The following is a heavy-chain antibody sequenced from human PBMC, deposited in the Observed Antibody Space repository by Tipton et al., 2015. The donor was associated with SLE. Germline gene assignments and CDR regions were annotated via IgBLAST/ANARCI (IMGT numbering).Heavy chain of an antibody. J-gene: IGHJ4*02. CDR1: GSSFDDFA. D-gene: IGHD6-19*01. Sequence: RSLRLSCAASGSSFDDFAMHWVRQAPGKGLEWVSGLSWNSGSIVYADSVKGRFTISRDNAKSSLYLQMSSLRAEDTALYFCAKDLDSSGWYNYGYLGNWGQGTLVTVSS. CDR2: LSWNSGSI. CDR3: AKDLDSSGWYNYGYLGN. V-gene: IGHV3-9*01.